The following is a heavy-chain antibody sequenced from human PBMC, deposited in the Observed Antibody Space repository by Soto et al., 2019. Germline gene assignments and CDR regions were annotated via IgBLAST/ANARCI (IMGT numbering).Heavy chain of an antibody. J-gene: IGHJ6*02. V-gene: IGHV1-58*01. Sequence: ASVKVSCKASVFTFTSSAVQWVRQASGQRLEWIGWIVVGSGNTNYAQKLQERVTITRDMSTSTAYMELSSLRSEDTAVYYCAADTEWELQYYYYYGMDVWGQGTTVTVSS. D-gene: IGHD1-26*01. CDR1: VFTFTSSA. CDR2: IVVGSGNT. CDR3: AADTEWELQYYYYYGMDV.